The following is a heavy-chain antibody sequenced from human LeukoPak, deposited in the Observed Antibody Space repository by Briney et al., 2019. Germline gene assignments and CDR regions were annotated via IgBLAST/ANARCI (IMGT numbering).Heavy chain of an antibody. D-gene: IGHD3-22*01. J-gene: IGHJ4*02. Sequence: GGSLRLSCAVSGITLSNYGMSWVRQAPGKGLEWVAGISGSGGGTNYADSVKGRFTISRDNPKNTLYLQMNSLRAEDTAVYFCAKRGVVIRVILVGFHKEAYYFDSWGQGALITVSS. CDR1: GITLSNYG. V-gene: IGHV3-23*01. CDR3: AKRGVVIRVILVGFHKEAYYFDS. CDR2: ISGSGGGT.